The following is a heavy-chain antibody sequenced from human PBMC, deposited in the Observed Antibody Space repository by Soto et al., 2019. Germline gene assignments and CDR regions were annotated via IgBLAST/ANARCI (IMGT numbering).Heavy chain of an antibody. CDR2: IIPYSNTL. CDR1: AGTFNSYD. Sequence: QAQVVQSGAEVRKPGSSVNLSCQASAGTFNSYDIAWVRQAPGQGLEWMGGIIPYSNTLNYAQKFQDRVTITADDSTNTVYMELSSLRSDDTAVYFCASGASRWYPYFFDSWAQGTLVTVSS. J-gene: IGHJ4*02. CDR3: ASGASRWYPYFFDS. V-gene: IGHV1-69*01. D-gene: IGHD6-13*01.